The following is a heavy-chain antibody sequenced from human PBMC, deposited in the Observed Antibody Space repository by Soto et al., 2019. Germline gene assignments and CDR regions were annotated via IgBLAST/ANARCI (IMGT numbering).Heavy chain of an antibody. V-gene: IGHV1-18*01. CDR1: GYRYTSNG. D-gene: IGHD2-15*01. J-gene: IGHJ3*02. Sequence: GTSVKLSCEACGYRYTSNGISWVRQAPEQGLEWMGWISAYNGNTNYAQKLQGRVTMTTDTSTSTAYMELRSLRSDDTAVYYCARDKYCSGGSCYPDSAFDIWGQGTMVTVSS. CDR2: ISAYNGNT. CDR3: ARDKYCSGGSCYPDSAFDI.